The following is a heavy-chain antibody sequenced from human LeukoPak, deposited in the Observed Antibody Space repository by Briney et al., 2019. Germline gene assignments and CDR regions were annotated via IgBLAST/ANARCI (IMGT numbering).Heavy chain of an antibody. D-gene: IGHD3-16*01. Sequence: GGSLRLSCAASGFTFSSYAMSWVRQAPGKGLEWVANIKQDGSEKYYVDSVKGRFTMSRDNAKNSLYLQMNSLRAEDTAVYCCARLGEKADFDYWGQGTLVTVSS. V-gene: IGHV3-7*01. CDR1: GFTFSSYA. J-gene: IGHJ4*02. CDR3: ARLGEKADFDY. CDR2: IKQDGSEK.